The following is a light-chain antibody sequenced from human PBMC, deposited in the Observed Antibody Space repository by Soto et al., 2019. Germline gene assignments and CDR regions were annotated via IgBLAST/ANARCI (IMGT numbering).Light chain of an antibody. Sequence: IVMTQCPATLSVSPGERATLSCRASQGLXIDFVWYQQKPGQAPRILXDDASTRATGVPARFSGGGSGTDFTLTVTSLQSEDFGIYYCQQYTDGPMTFGQGTKVDIK. CDR1: QGLXID. V-gene: IGKV3-15*01. CDR3: QQYTDGPMT. CDR2: DAS. J-gene: IGKJ1*01.